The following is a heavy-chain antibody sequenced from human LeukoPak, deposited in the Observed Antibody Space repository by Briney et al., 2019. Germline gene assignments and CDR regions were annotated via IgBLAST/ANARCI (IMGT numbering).Heavy chain of an antibody. CDR2: ISGSGGST. D-gene: IGHD2-2*01. CDR1: GFTFSSYA. Sequence: GGSLRLSCAASGFTFSSYAMSWVRQAPGKGLEWVSAISGSGGSTYYADSVKGRFTISRDKSKNTLYLQMNSLRAEDTAVYYCAKAVVPAAEGPHWFDPWGQGTLVTVSS. J-gene: IGHJ5*02. CDR3: AKAVVPAAEGPHWFDP. V-gene: IGHV3-23*01.